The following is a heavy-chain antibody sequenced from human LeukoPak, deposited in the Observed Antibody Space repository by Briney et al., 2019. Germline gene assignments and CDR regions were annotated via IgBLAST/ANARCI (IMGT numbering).Heavy chain of an antibody. Sequence: GASVKVSCKASGGTFSSYAISWVRQAPGQGLEWMGRIIPILGIANYAQKFQGRVTITADKSTSTAYMELSSLRSEDTAVYYCARESAAGTNPPHYWGQGTLVTVSS. CDR1: GGTFSSYA. J-gene: IGHJ4*02. D-gene: IGHD6-13*01. V-gene: IGHV1-69*04. CDR3: ARESAAGTNPPHY. CDR2: IIPILGIA.